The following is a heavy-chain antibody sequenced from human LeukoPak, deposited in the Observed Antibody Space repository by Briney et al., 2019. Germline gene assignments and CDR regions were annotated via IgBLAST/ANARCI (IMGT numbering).Heavy chain of an antibody. V-gene: IGHV3-30*03. CDR2: ISYDGSNK. D-gene: IGHD3-10*01. CDR3: ARGYYYDSGSYYRIDY. Sequence: GGSLRLSCAASGFTFSSYWMSWVRQAPGKGLEWVAVISYDGSNKYYADSVKGRFTISRDNSENTLSLQMNSLRAEDTALYFCARGYYYDSGSYYRIDYWGQGTLVTVSS. CDR1: GFTFSSYW. J-gene: IGHJ4*02.